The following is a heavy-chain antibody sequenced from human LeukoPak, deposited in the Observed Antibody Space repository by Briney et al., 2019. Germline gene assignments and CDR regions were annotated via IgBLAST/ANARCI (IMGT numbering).Heavy chain of an antibody. Sequence: GGSLRLSCAASGFTFSKAWMSWVRQAPGKGLEWVGRIKSKGDGGTTDYAAPVRGRFTISRDDAKNTLYMQMNSLKTEDTAVYYCTTDFRRGYTYGNHDYWGQGTLVTVSS. D-gene: IGHD5-18*01. CDR1: GFTFSKAW. J-gene: IGHJ4*02. CDR2: IKSKGDGGTT. V-gene: IGHV3-15*01. CDR3: TTDFRRGYTYGNHDY.